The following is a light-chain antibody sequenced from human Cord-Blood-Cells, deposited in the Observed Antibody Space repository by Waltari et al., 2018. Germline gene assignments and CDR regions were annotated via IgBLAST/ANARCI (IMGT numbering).Light chain of an antibody. V-gene: IGLV7-43*01. Sequence: VVTPAPPLTLSPGGPVPPTGASRTRPVPSDTHPNWFQQKPGQAPRALIYSTSNKPSWTPARFSGSLLGGKAALTLSGVQPEDEAEYYCLLYYGGAWVFGGGTKLTVL. CDR2: STS. CDR3: LLYYGGAWV. CDR1: TRPVPSDTH. J-gene: IGLJ3*02.